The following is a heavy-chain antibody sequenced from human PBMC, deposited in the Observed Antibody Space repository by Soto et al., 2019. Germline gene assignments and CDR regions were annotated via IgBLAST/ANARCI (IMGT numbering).Heavy chain of an antibody. V-gene: IGHV3-74*01. D-gene: IGHD3-16*01. CDR1: GFTFNQYW. Sequence: EVQLVESGGGLVQPGGSLRLSCATSGFTFNQYWIHWVRQAPGEGLVWVSRINGDGTHTDYAESVRGRFSISRDFAQRTVFLQLNSLKDEYTAVYYCARFGFVGEGDFWGQGIQVSVSS. J-gene: IGHJ4*02. CDR2: INGDGTHT. CDR3: ARFGFVGEGDF.